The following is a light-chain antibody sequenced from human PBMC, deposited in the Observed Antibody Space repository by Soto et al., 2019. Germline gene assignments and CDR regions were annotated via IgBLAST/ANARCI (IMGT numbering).Light chain of an antibody. CDR1: QSISSW. V-gene: IGKV1-5*03. Sequence: DIPMTQFPSTLSASVGDRVTITCRASQSISSWLAWYQQKPGKAPNLLIYKASSLASGVPSRFSGSGFGTEFTLTISSLQPDDIATYYCHQYDSYSTFGGGTKVEIK. CDR3: HQYDSYST. CDR2: KAS. J-gene: IGKJ4*01.